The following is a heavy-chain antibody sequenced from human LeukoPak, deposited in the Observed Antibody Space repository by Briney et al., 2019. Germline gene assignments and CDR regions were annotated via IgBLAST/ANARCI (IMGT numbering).Heavy chain of an antibody. V-gene: IGHV4-59*01. CDR3: AGEDYFDSSGYASWRFDI. CDR1: GGSISDYY. Sequence: SETLSLTCTVSGGSISDYYWTWIPQPPGKGLEWIGHIYYSGNTIYNPSLKSRVTISVDTSKNQFSLKLTSVTTADTAVYYCAGEDYFDSSGYASWRFDIWGQGTMVTVSS. D-gene: IGHD3-22*01. CDR2: IYYSGNT. J-gene: IGHJ3*02.